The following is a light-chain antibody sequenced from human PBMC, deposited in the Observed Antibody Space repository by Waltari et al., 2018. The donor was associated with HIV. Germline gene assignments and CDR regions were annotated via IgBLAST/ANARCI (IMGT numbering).Light chain of an antibody. J-gene: IGKJ4*01. CDR2: AAS. Sequence: DIQIIQSPSSLSASIVDRVTITCQTSQYINMYLNWYQQKPGKAPSLLIFAASTLHTGVPSRFSASASGTTFSLAISSLQPDDIATYYCQQTFTTPLTFGAGTKIEI. V-gene: IGKV1-39*01. CDR1: QYINMY. CDR3: QQTFTTPLT.